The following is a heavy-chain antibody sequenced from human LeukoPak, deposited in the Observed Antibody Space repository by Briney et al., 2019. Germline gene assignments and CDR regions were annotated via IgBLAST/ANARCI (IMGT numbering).Heavy chain of an antibody. J-gene: IGHJ6*03. CDR1: GYTFIDNY. V-gene: IGHV1-2*06. Sequence: SXXVSCKASGYTFIDNYMHWVRQAPGQGLEWMGRIHPNRGGTNYAQKFQGRVIMTRDTSNNTVYMELSRLRSDDTAVYYCARGDWSYNDYMDVWGKGTTVTVSS. CDR3: ARGDWSYNDYMDV. D-gene: IGHD1-1*01. CDR2: IHPNRGGT.